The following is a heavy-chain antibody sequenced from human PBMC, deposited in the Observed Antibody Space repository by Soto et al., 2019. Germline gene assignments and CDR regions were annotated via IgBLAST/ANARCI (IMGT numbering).Heavy chain of an antibody. J-gene: IGHJ1*01. CDR3: AQDRNVLDS. CDR2: ISDDGSNK. D-gene: IGHD1-1*01. CDR1: GFTFSSYG. V-gene: IGHV3-30*18. Sequence: QVQLVESGGGVVQPGRSLRLSCAASGFTFSSYGMHWVRQAPGKGLEWVAVISDDGSNKYYADSVKGRFTTARDNSKNTLYLQMNSLRAEDTAVYYCAQDRNVLDSGGPGTLVTVSS.